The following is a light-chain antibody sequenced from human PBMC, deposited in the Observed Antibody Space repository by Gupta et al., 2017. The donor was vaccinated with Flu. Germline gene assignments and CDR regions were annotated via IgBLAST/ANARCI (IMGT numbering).Light chain of an antibody. CDR1: QSVTTS. CDR3: QCLTNWPVRFT. V-gene: IGKV3-11*01. J-gene: IGKJ3*01. CDR2: DTS. Sequence: VLTQSPATLSLSPGERATLSCRASQSVTTSLAWYQHKPGQAPRLLIYDTSSRATDLQARLSGRGAGTDFTLTIRSREPEDFALYYCQCLTNWPVRFTFGYWARVEI.